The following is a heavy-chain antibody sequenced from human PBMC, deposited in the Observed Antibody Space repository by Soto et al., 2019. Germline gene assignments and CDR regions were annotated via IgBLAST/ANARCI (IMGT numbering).Heavy chain of an antibody. Sequence: QVQLVQSGAEVKKPGASVKVSCKASGYTFTSYYMHWVRQAPGQGLEWMGIINPSGGSTSYAQKFQGRVTMTRDTSTSTVYMELSSLRSEDTAVYYCARDVYLVYSYGNPGYYYYGMDVWGQGTTVTVSS. CDR2: INPSGGST. D-gene: IGHD5-18*01. CDR3: ARDVYLVYSYGNPGYYYYGMDV. J-gene: IGHJ6*02. V-gene: IGHV1-46*01. CDR1: GYTFTSYY.